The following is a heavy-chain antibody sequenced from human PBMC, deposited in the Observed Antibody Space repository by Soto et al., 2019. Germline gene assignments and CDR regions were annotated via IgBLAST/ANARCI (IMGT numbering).Heavy chain of an antibody. J-gene: IGHJ4*02. CDR3: ARDGPILRFLEWLPRGGTFDY. V-gene: IGHV1-18*04. D-gene: IGHD3-3*01. CDR1: GYTFTSYG. CDR2: ISAYNGNT. Sequence: VQLVQSGAEVKKPGASVKVSCKASGYTFTSYGISWVRQAPGQGLEWMGWISAYNGNTNYAQKLQGRVTITTDTSTSTAYMELRSLRSDYAAVYYCARDGPILRFLEWLPRGGTFDYWGQGTLVTVSS.